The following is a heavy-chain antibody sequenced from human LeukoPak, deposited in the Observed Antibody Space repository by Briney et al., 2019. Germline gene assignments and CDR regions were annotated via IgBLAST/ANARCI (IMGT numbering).Heavy chain of an antibody. Sequence: PGGSLRLSCAASGFTFSSYSMNWVRQAPGKGLEWVSYISSSSKTIYYADSVKGRFTISRDNAKDSLYLQMNSLRGAYAAVYYCARDQGLFDYWGQGTLVTVSS. CDR1: GFTFSSYS. CDR3: ARDQGLFDY. V-gene: IGHV3-48*01. CDR2: ISSSSKTI. J-gene: IGHJ4*02.